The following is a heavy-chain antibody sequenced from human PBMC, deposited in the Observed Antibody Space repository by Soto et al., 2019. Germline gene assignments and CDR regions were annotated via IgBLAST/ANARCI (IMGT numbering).Heavy chain of an antibody. CDR2: ISPYSGNT. CDR3: AVVYNYVTPTPQDV. Sequence: QVQLVPSGDEVRKPGSSVKVSCKASGYIFVNYGIAWARQAPGQGLEWMGWISPYSGNTNYASKIQGRLTMITYTSPRSGEVDLGSMTSDGTAVYYCAVVYNYVTPTPQDVWGKGTTVTVSS. J-gene: IGHJ6*03. V-gene: IGHV1-18*01. D-gene: IGHD3-16*01. CDR1: GYIFVNYG.